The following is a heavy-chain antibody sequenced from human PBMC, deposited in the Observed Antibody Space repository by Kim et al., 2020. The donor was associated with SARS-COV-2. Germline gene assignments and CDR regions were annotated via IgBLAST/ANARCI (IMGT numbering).Heavy chain of an antibody. Sequence: GGSLRLSCAASGFTFSNYWMSWVRQAPGKGLEWVANIKQDGSEKYYVDSVKGRFTISRDNAKNSLYLQMNSLRAEDTAVYYCARGSDRAPTDYWGQGTLVTVSS. V-gene: IGHV3-7*03. CDR1: GFTFSNYW. J-gene: IGHJ4*02. CDR2: IKQDGSEK. CDR3: ARGSDRAPTDY.